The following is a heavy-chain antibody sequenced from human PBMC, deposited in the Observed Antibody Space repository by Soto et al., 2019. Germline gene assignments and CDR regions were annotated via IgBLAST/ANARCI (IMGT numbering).Heavy chain of an antibody. CDR3: AFVAYDILTGYPYIDF. D-gene: IGHD3-9*01. V-gene: IGHV3-48*01. CDR1: GFTFSSYS. CDR2: ISSSSSTI. Sequence: GGSLRLSCAASGFTFSSYSMNWVRQAPGKGQGWVSYISSSSSTIYYADSVKGRFTISRDNAKNSLYLQMNSLRAEDTAVYYCAFVAYDILTGYPYIDFWGQGTLVSVSS. J-gene: IGHJ4*02.